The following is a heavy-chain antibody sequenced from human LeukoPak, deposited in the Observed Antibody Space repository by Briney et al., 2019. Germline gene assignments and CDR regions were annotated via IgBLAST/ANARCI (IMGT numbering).Heavy chain of an antibody. J-gene: IGHJ4*02. V-gene: IGHV1-2*02. CDR1: GYTFTGYY. CDR3: ARVVSWQGARIDY. Sequence: ASVKVSCKASGYTFTGYYLHWVRQAPGQGLEWMGWINPNSGATNYAQKLQGRVTMTTDTSTSTAYMELRSLRSDDTAVYYCARVVSWQGARIDYWGQGTLVTVSS. CDR2: INPNSGAT. D-gene: IGHD2-15*01.